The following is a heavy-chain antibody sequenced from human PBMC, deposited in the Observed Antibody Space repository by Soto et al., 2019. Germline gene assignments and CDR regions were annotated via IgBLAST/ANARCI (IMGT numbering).Heavy chain of an antibody. D-gene: IGHD4-4*01. CDR2: IKSKADGETK. CDR3: CVIKRRDQYSTSGYWFDP. J-gene: IGHJ5*02. V-gene: IGHV3-15*01. Sequence: GSLRLSCAASGFTFSHAWMSWVRQAPGKGLEWVGRIKSKADGETKDYGAPVRGRFTISRDDSQDILYLHMNSLRIEDTAVYYCCVIKRRDQYSTSGYWFDPWGPGTLVTVSS. CDR1: GFTFSHAW.